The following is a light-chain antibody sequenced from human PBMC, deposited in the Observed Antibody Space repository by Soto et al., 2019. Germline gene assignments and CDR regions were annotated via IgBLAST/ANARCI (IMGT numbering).Light chain of an antibody. CDR1: QSVSSN. CDR3: QQYNNWPPGT. J-gene: IGKJ1*01. V-gene: IGKV3-15*01. Sequence: EIVMTQSPATLSVSPGERATLSCRASQSVSSNLAWYQQKPGQAPRLLIYGASTRATGIPARFSGSGSGTEVTLTIGSLQAEDLAVYYCQQYNNWPPGTFGQGTKVEIK. CDR2: GAS.